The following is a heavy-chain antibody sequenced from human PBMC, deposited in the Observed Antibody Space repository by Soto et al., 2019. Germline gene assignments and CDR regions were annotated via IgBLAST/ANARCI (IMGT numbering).Heavy chain of an antibody. D-gene: IGHD2-2*01. V-gene: IGHV3-30-3*01. CDR2: ISFDGNNK. J-gene: IGHJ4*02. Sequence: GGSLRLSCAASGFTFSSYALHWVRQAPGRGLEWVALISFDGNNKYYANSVKGRFTISRDNSKNTLYLQMSSLRAEDTAVYYCGRCSSTSCHLGADYWGQGTLVTVSS. CDR1: GFTFSSYA. CDR3: GRCSSTSCHLGADY.